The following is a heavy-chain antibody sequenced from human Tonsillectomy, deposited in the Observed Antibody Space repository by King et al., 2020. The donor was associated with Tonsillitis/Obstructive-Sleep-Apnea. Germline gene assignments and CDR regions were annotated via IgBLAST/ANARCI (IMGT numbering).Heavy chain of an antibody. CDR3: AKGLEWSGMDV. Sequence: VQLVESGGGLVQPGGSLRLSCAASGFTFSSYWMHWVRHAPGKGLVWVSRINSDGSSTSYADSVKGRFTISRDNAKNTLYLQMNSLRAEDTAVYYCAKGLEWSGMDVWGKGTTVTVSS. CDR2: INSDGSST. CDR1: GFTFSSYW. J-gene: IGHJ6*04. V-gene: IGHV3-74*01. D-gene: IGHD3-3*01.